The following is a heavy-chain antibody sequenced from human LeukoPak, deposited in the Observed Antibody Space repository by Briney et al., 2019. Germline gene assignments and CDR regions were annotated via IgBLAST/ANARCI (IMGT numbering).Heavy chain of an antibody. J-gene: IGHJ6*02. D-gene: IGHD3-10*01. V-gene: IGHV3-9*01. CDR1: GFTFDDYA. CDR2: ISWNSGSI. Sequence: GGSLRLSCAASGFTFDDYAMHWVRQAPGKGLEWVSGISWNSGSIGYADSVKGRFTISRDNAKNSLYLQMNSLRAEDTALYYCVYGSGSYYHDYYGMDVWGQGTTVTVSS. CDR3: VYGSGSYYHDYYGMDV.